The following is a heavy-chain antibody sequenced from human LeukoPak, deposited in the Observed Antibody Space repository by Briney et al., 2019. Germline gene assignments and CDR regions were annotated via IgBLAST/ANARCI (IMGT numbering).Heavy chain of an antibody. CDR1: GFTFSSYA. D-gene: IGHD5-18*01. Sequence: PGGSLRLSCAASGFTFSSYAMSWVRQAPGKGLEWVSTISGSGGNTYYADSVKGRFTISRDNSKNTLYLQMNSLRAEDTAVYYCAKHFGSSYGYYAYWGQGTLVTVSS. J-gene: IGHJ4*02. V-gene: IGHV3-23*01. CDR2: ISGSGGNT. CDR3: AKHFGSSYGYYAY.